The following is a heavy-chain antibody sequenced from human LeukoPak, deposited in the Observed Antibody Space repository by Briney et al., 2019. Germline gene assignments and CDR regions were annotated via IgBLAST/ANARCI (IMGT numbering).Heavy chain of an antibody. V-gene: IGHV4-39*01. CDR1: GFTFSSYE. D-gene: IGHD5-18*01. J-gene: IGHJ4*02. Sequence: LRLSCAASGFTFSSYEMNWVRQAPGKGLEWVGNIYYSGSTYYNPSLKSRVTISVDTSKNQFSLKLSSVTAADTAVYYCARQRGYSYGLPDYWGQGTLVTVPS. CDR3: ARQRGYSYGLPDY. CDR2: IYYSGST.